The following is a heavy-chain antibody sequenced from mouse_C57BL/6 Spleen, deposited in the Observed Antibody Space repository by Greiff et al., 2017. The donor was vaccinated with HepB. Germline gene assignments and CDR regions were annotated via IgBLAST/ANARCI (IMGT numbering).Heavy chain of an antibody. J-gene: IGHJ2*01. CDR2: ISDGGSYT. V-gene: IGHV5-4*01. CDR1: GFTFSSYA. D-gene: IGHD2-2*01. CDR3: ERGGEMVTTGYFDY. Sequence: EVQLVESGGGLVKPGGSLKLSCAASGFTFSSYAMSWVRQTPEKRLEWVATISDGGSYTYYPDNVKGRFTISRDNAKNNLYLQMSHLKSEDTAMYYCERGGEMVTTGYFDYWGQGTTLTVSS.